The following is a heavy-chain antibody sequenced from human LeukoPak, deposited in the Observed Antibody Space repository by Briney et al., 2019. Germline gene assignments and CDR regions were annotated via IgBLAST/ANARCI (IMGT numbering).Heavy chain of an antibody. CDR2: ISSSSTYT. D-gene: IGHD3-22*01. CDR3: ARDQTYDSRPWVGAFDI. Sequence: GGSLRLSCAASGFAFEIHSINWVRQAPGQGLEWVSFISSSSTYTDYADSVKGRFTISRDNANKSVYLQMNSLRPEDTAVYYCARDQTYDSRPWVGAFDIWGLGTLVIVSS. V-gene: IGHV3-21*04. CDR1: GFAFEIHS. J-gene: IGHJ3*02.